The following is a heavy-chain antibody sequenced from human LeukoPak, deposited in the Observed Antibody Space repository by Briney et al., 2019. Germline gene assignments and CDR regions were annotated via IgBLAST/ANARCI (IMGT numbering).Heavy chain of an antibody. CDR2: ISYEGSNK. CDR1: GFTFSSFG. Sequence: GGSLRLSCAASGFTFSSFGLHWVRQAPGKGLEWVAVISYEGSNKYYADSVKGRFTISRDNSKNTLYLQMNSLRAEDTAVYYCAKVVGREAMIVVVLDYWGQGTLVTVSS. D-gene: IGHD3-22*01. V-gene: IGHV3-30*18. CDR3: AKVVGREAMIVVVLDY. J-gene: IGHJ4*02.